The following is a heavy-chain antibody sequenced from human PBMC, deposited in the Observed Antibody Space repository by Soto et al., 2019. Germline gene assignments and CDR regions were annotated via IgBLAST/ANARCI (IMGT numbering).Heavy chain of an antibody. J-gene: IGHJ4*02. CDR2: ISYSGST. Sequence: SETLSLTCTVSGASVSSGSYYWSWIRQPPGKGLEWIGYISYSGSTNYKPSLKSRVTISVDTSKNQFSLKLTSVTAADTAVYYCARGVLYWGQGTLVTVS. D-gene: IGHD3-10*01. CDR3: ARGVLY. CDR1: GASVSSGSYY. V-gene: IGHV4-61*01.